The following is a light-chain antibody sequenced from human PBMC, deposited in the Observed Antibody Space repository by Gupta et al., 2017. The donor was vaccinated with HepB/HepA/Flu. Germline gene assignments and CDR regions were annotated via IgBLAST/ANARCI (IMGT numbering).Light chain of an antibody. CDR2: RAS. V-gene: IGKV3-20*01. CDR1: QSISKNY. J-gene: IGKJ2*01. Sequence: IVLTQSPGTLSLSPGERVTLSCRASQSISKNYLAWYQQKPGQAPRLLIYRASGRATGIPDRCSGRGAGTDLFLTISSLQPEDVAVYHCQQYDSTYYTFGQGTKLEIK. CDR3: QQYDSTYYT.